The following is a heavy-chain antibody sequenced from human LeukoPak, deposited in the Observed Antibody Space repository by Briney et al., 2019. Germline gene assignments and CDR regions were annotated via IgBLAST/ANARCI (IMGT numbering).Heavy chain of an antibody. J-gene: IGHJ5*02. V-gene: IGHV5-51*01. D-gene: IGHD2-2*01. CDR1: GYSFTTYR. Sequence: GESLQISCKASGYSFTTYRIGWVRQMPGKGLEWMGIIYPGDSDTRYSPSFQGQVTISTDKSINTAYLQWRSLKASDTAMYYCARSGVPGAMTWFDPWGQGTLVTVSS. CDR3: ARSGVPGAMTWFDP. CDR2: IYPGDSDT.